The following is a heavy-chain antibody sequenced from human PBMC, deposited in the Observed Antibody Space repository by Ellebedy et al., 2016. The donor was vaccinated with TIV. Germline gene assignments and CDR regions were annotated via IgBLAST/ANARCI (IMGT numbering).Heavy chain of an antibody. D-gene: IGHD1-26*01. Sequence: GESLKISCAASGFTLSSYWMHWVRQAPGKGLVWVSRVHKDGSSANYADSVKGRFTISRDNARNALYLQMDSLRAEDSAVYYCVRDSERYSFDYWGQGTLVTVSS. V-gene: IGHV3-74*01. CDR3: VRDSERYSFDY. CDR1: GFTLSSYW. CDR2: VHKDGSSA. J-gene: IGHJ4*02.